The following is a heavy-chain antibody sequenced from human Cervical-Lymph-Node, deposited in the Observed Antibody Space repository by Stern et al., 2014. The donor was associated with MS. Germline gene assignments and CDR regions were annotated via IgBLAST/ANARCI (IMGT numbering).Heavy chain of an antibody. CDR3: ARGGTGDRPDFDY. Sequence: QVQLVESGAEVKKPGASVKVSCKASGYTFTGYYMHWVRQAPGQGLEWMGWINPNSGGTNYAQKFQGWVTMTRATSISTAYSELSRLRSDDPAVYSGARGGTGDRPDFDYWGQGTLFTVSS. CDR1: GYTFTGYY. J-gene: IGHJ4*02. V-gene: IGHV1-2*04. CDR2: INPNSGGT. D-gene: IGHD7-27*01.